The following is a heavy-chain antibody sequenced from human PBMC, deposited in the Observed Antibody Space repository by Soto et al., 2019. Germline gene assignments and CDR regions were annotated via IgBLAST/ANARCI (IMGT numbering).Heavy chain of an antibody. J-gene: IGHJ6*03. CDR2: ISGRGSSP. D-gene: IGHD6-13*01. Sequence: EVELLESGGTLEQPGGSLRLSCTASGFRFSNYAMSWVRQAPGKGLEWVSGISGRGSSPYYADSVKGRFTISRDNSKNTLYLQMNSLSAEDTAVYYCAKGEADYYYYMDVWGKGTTVTVSS. V-gene: IGHV3-23*01. CDR3: AKGEADYYYYMDV. CDR1: GFRFSNYA.